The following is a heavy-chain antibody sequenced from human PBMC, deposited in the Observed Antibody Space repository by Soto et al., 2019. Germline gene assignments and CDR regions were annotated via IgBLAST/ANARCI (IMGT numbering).Heavy chain of an antibody. D-gene: IGHD3-10*01. CDR2: INAGNGNT. J-gene: IGHJ4*02. V-gene: IGHV1-3*01. CDR1: GYTFTSYA. CDR3: ARDPISHYYGSGSFDY. Sequence: GASVKVSCKASGYTFTSYAMHWVRQAPGQRLEWMGWINAGNGNTKYSQKFQGRVTITRDTSASTAYMELSSLRSEDTAVYYCARDPISHYYGSGSFDYWGQGTLVTVSS.